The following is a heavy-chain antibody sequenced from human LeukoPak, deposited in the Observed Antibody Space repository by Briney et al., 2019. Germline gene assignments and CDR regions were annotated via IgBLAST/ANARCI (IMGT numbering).Heavy chain of an antibody. CDR2: LKKDGGEK. Sequence: GGSLRLSCAASGFTFRTYWMSWVRQAPGKGLEWVAILKKDGGEKHYVDSVKGRFTISRDNAKSSLYLQMDSLRGEDTAVYYCARGGTSLDFWGQGTLVTVPS. D-gene: IGHD1-26*01. CDR1: GFTFRTYW. CDR3: ARGGTSLDF. J-gene: IGHJ4*02. V-gene: IGHV3-7*01.